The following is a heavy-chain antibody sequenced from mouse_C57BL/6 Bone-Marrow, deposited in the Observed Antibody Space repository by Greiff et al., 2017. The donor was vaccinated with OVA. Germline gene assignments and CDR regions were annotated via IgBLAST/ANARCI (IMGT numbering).Heavy chain of an antibody. CDR3: ARRLGLYFDY. D-gene: IGHD4-1*01. J-gene: IGHJ2*01. V-gene: IGHV5-6*02. CDR2: ISSGGSYT. Sequence: EVKLQESGGDLVKPGGSLKLSCAASGFTFSSYGMSWVRQTPDKRLEWVATISSGGSYTYYPDSVKGRFTISRDNAKNTLYLQMSSLKSEDTAMYYCARRLGLYFDYWGQGTTLTVSS. CDR1: GFTFSSYG.